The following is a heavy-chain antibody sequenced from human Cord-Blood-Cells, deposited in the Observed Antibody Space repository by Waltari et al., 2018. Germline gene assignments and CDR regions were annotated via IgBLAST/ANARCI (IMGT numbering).Heavy chain of an antibody. Sequence: QVQLVQSGAEVKKPGASVKVSCKASGYTFTRSAMHWVRQAPGQRLEWMGWINAGNGNTKYSQKFQGRVTITRDTSASTAYMELSSLRSEDTAVYYCASEVAAAGTGDYWGQGTLVTVSS. J-gene: IGHJ4*02. V-gene: IGHV1-3*01. CDR2: INAGNGNT. CDR3: ASEVAAAGTGDY. D-gene: IGHD6-13*01. CDR1: GYTFTRSA.